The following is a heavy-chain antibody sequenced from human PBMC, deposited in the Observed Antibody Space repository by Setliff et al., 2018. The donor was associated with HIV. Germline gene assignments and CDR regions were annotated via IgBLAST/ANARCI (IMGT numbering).Heavy chain of an antibody. D-gene: IGHD1-26*01. Sequence: SETLSVTCTVSGGSISSSSYYWGWIRQPPGKGLEWIGSIYYSGSTYYNPSLKSRVTISVDTSKNQFSLKLSSVTAADTAVYYCARVEGATPDAFDIWGQGTMVTVSS. J-gene: IGHJ3*02. V-gene: IGHV4-39*07. CDR1: GGSISSSSYY. CDR3: ARVEGATPDAFDI. CDR2: IYYSGST.